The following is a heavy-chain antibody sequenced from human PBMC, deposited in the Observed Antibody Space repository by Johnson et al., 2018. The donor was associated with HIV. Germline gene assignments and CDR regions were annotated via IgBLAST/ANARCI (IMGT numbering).Heavy chain of an antibody. CDR3: ARDAYGSGSYFPTSTDAFDL. J-gene: IGHJ3*01. CDR1: GFTFDDYA. V-gene: IGHV3-9*01. D-gene: IGHD3-10*01. CDR2: ISWNSGSI. Sequence: VQLVESGGGVVQPGRSLRLSCAASGFTFDDYAMHWVRQAPGKGLEWVSGISWNSGSIGYADSVKGRFTISRDNAKNSLYLQMNSLRAEDTALYYCARDAYGSGSYFPTSTDAFDLWGQGTMVIVSS.